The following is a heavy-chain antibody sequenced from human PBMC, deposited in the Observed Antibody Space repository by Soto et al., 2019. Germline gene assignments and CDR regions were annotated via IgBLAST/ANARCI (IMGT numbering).Heavy chain of an antibody. Sequence: SLRLSCAASGFTFSIYGMHWVRQAPGKGLEWVAVIWYDGSNKYYADSVKGRFTISRDNSKNTLYLQMNRLRAEDTAVYYCARDSLYGDYAGFDYCGQRTLVPVSS. D-gene: IGHD4-17*01. CDR1: GFTFSIYG. CDR2: IWYDGSNK. J-gene: IGHJ4*02. V-gene: IGHV3-33*01. CDR3: ARDSLYGDYAGFDY.